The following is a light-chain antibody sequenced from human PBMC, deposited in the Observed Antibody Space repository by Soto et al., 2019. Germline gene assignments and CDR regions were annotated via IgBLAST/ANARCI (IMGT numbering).Light chain of an antibody. CDR1: SSDVGGYNY. CDR3: SSDTNSSTRV. V-gene: IGLV2-14*01. CDR2: EVS. Sequence: QSALTQPASVSGSPGQSITISCTGTSSDVGGYNYVSWYQQHPGKAPKLMIYEVSNRPSGGSNLFAASKSGNTASLTISGLHAEDDADYYCSSDTNSSTRVFGTGTKLTVL. J-gene: IGLJ1*01.